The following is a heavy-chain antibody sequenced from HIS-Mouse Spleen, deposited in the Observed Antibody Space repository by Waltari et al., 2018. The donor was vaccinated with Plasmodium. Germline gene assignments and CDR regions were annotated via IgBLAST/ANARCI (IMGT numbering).Heavy chain of an antibody. D-gene: IGHD1-26*01. CDR2: IYSGGST. Sequence: EVQLVESGGGLVQPGGSLRLSCAASGFTVSSHTLRCVRQAPGKGLEWVSVIYSGGSTYYADSVKGRFTISRDNSKNTLYLQMNSLRAEDTAVYYCATPRVGGSYFDYWGQGTLVTVSS. V-gene: IGHV3-66*01. CDR1: GFTVSSHT. CDR3: ATPRVGGSYFDY. J-gene: IGHJ4*02.